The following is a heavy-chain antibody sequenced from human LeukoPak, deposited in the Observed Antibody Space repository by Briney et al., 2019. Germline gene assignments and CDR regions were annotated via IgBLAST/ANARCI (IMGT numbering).Heavy chain of an antibody. D-gene: IGHD3-22*01. V-gene: IGHV3-23*01. J-gene: IGHJ4*02. CDR1: RFTFSTYG. CDR3: AKSSYYDSSGYYREYDFDD. Sequence: GGSLRLSCVASRFTFSTYGMSWVRQAPGKGLEWVSSITGGGGSPYYADSVKGRFTISRDNSKNTLYLQMNSLRAEDTAVYYCAKSSYYDSSGYYREYDFDDWGQGTLVTVSS. CDR2: ITGGGGSP.